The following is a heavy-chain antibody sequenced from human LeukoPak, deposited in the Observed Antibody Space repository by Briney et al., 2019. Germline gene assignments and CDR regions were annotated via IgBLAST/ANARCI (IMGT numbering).Heavy chain of an antibody. CDR3: AREQGYYSVPGY. V-gene: IGHV3-74*01. Sequence: PGGSLRLSCAASGFTFSSYWMHWVRQAPGKGPVCVARIRNDGSSTDYADSVKGRFTISRDNAKNTLYLQMNSLRAEDTAVYYCAREQGYYSVPGYWGQGTLVTVSS. D-gene: IGHD3-22*01. CDR1: GFTFSSYW. CDR2: IRNDGSST. J-gene: IGHJ4*02.